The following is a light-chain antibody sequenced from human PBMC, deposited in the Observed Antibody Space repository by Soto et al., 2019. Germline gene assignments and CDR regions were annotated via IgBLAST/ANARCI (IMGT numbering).Light chain of an antibody. J-gene: IGLJ1*01. V-gene: IGLV2-14*01. CDR1: SSDVGGYNY. CDR3: SSYTSSSTPLYV. Sequence: QSVLTQPASVSGSPVQSITISCTGTSSDVGGYNYVSWYQQHPGKAPKLMIYDASNRPSGVSNRFSGSKSGNTASLTISGLQAEDEADYYCSSYTSSSTPLYVFGTGTKVTVL. CDR2: DAS.